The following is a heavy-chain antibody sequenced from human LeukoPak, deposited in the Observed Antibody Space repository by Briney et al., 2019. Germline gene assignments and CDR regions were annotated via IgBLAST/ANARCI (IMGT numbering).Heavy chain of an antibody. CDR3: ARGGGLRMFYASPFRY. CDR2: INESGST. V-gene: IGHV4-34*01. Sequence: SETLSLICAVYGGCFSGHHWSWIRQAPGKGLEWMGEINESGSTNYNPSLKSRVTTSGDPSKTQFSLKLNSLTAADTAFYYCARGGGLRMFYASPFRYWGQGTLVTVSS. CDR1: GGCFSGHH. D-gene: IGHD3-16*01. J-gene: IGHJ4*02.